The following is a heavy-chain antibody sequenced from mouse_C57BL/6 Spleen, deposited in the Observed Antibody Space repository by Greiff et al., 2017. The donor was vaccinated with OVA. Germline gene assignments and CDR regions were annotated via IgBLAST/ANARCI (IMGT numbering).Heavy chain of an antibody. J-gene: IGHJ2*01. D-gene: IGHD1-1*01. V-gene: IGHV1-69*01. Sequence: QVQLQQPGAELVMPGASVKLSCKASGYTFTSYWMHWVKQRPGQGLEWIGEIDPSDSYTNYNQKFKGKSTLTVDKSSSTAYMQLSSLTSEDSAVYYCAAYYYGSLDYWGQGTTLTVSS. CDR2: IDPSDSYT. CDR1: GYTFTSYW. CDR3: AAYYYGSLDY.